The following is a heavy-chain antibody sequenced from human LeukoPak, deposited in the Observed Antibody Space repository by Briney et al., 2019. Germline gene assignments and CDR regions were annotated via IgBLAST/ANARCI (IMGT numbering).Heavy chain of an antibody. Sequence: PGGSLRLSCEASGFTFNNYVMTWVHQAPGKGLEWVSSISASAAMTYYADSVKGRFTVSRDNSNNRLYLQMSGLTAADTAVYYCAKDRSIGTYYTFDHWGQGTLVTVSS. CDR1: GFTFNNYV. D-gene: IGHD1-26*01. CDR3: AKDRSIGTYYTFDH. J-gene: IGHJ4*02. CDR2: ISASAAMT. V-gene: IGHV3-23*01.